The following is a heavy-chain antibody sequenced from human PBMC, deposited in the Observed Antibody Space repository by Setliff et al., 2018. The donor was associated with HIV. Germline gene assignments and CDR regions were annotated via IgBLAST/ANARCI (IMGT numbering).Heavy chain of an antibody. CDR3: AIDASLDHHESGGSSYQYYYMDV. Sequence: SETLSLTCTVSGGSISCYNWSWIRQSPGKGLEWIGYISDSGSAKYNPSLKSRVTISVDTTKIQFSLKLTSVTAADTAAYYCAIDASLDHHESGGSSYQYYYMDVWGRGTTVTVSS. CDR1: GGSISCYN. J-gene: IGHJ6*03. V-gene: IGHV4-59*01. D-gene: IGHD2-15*01. CDR2: ISDSGSA.